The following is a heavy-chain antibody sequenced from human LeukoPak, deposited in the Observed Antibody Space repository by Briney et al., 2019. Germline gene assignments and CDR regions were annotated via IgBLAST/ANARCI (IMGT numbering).Heavy chain of an antibody. V-gene: IGHV4-59*01. CDR3: ARGRVKYQLLSAFDI. D-gene: IGHD2-2*01. CDR1: GGSISSYY. CDR2: IYYGGST. J-gene: IGHJ3*02. Sequence: PSETLSLTCTVSGGSISSYYWSWIRQPPGKGLEWIGYIYYGGSTNYNPSLKSRVTISVDTSKSHFSLRLYSVTAADTAVYYCARGRVKYQLLSAFDIWGQGTMVTVSS.